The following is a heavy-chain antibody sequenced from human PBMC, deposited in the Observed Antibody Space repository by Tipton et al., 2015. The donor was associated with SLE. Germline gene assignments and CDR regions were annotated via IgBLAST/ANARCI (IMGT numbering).Heavy chain of an antibody. D-gene: IGHD3-10*01. CDR1: GVSISSYY. CDR3: ASLIYGSGSCSGFDF. J-gene: IGHJ4*02. V-gene: IGHV4-4*09. CDR2: IYTTGST. Sequence: TLSLTCTVSGVSISSYYWGWIRQPPGKGLEWIGDIYTTGSTNYNPSLNSRVMISLDTSKNQFSLKLRSVTAADTAVYYCASLIYGSGSCSGFDFWGQGTLVTVSS.